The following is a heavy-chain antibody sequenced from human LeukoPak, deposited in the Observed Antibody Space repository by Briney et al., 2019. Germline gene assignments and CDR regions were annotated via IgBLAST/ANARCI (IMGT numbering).Heavy chain of an antibody. V-gene: IGHV1-8*03. J-gene: IGHJ3*02. D-gene: IGHD1-26*01. CDR1: GYTFTSYD. CDR2: MNPNSGNT. CDR3: AKGSGSYSIWSEPDAFDI. Sequence: ASVKVSCKASGYTFTSYDINWVRQATGQGLEWMGWMNPNSGNTGYAQKFQGRVTITRNTSISTAYMELSSLRSEDTAVYYCAKGSGSYSIWSEPDAFDIWGQGTMVTVSS.